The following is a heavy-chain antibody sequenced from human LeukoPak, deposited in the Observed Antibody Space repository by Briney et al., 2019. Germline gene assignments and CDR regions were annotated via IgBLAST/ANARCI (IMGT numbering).Heavy chain of an antibody. CDR1: GFTFSSYG. J-gene: IGHJ4*02. Sequence: GGSLRLSCAASGFTFSSYGMHWVRQAPGKGLEWVAVIWYDGSNKYYADSVKGRFTISRDNSKNTLYLQMNSLRAEDTAVYYCARGDYSSGWNVVDWGQGTLVTVSS. CDR2: IWYDGSNK. D-gene: IGHD6-19*01. CDR3: ARGDYSSGWNVVD. V-gene: IGHV3-33*01.